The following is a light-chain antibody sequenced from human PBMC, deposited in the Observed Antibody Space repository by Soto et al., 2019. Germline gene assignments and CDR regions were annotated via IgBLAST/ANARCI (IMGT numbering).Light chain of an antibody. CDR2: GAS. Sequence: EVVMTQSPATLSVSPGERATLSCGASQSVRGYLAWYQQKPGQAPRLLIHGASIRAPGIPARFSWGGSGTDFTLTISSLQSEEFAVYYCHQYDHWPQTFGEGTKV. CDR1: QSVRGY. J-gene: IGKJ1*01. V-gene: IGKV3-15*01. CDR3: HQYDHWPQT.